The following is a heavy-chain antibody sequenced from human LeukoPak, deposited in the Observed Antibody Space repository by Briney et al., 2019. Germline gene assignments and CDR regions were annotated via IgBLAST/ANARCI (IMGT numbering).Heavy chain of an antibody. CDR1: GFTFSNYW. D-gene: IGHD3-10*01. J-gene: IGHJ4*02. CDR3: ARDITLTRGGRSDY. Sequence: GGSLRLSCAASGFTFSNYWMYWVRQAPGKGLVWFSRINSDGKTTNYADSVKGRFTISRDNAKNTLYLQMNSLRAEDTAVYYCARDITLTRGGRSDYWGQGTLVTVSA. CDR2: INSDGKTT. V-gene: IGHV3-74*01.